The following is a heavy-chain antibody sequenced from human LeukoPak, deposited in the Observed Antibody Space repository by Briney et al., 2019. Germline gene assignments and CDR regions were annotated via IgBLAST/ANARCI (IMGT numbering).Heavy chain of an antibody. CDR2: IDPSDSYT. Sequence: GESLKISCKGSGYSFTSYWISWVRQMPGKGLEWMGRIDPSDSYTNYSPSFQGHVTVSADKSISTAYLQWSSLKASDTAMYYCARIGGSGYVVDYWGQGTLVTVSS. D-gene: IGHD3-3*01. J-gene: IGHJ4*02. V-gene: IGHV5-10-1*01. CDR3: ARIGGSGYVVDY. CDR1: GYSFTSYW.